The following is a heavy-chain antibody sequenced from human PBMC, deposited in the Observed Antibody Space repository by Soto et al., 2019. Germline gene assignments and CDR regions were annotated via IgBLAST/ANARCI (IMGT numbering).Heavy chain of an antibody. Sequence: GGSLRLSCAASGFTFSSYAMSWVRQAPGKGLEWVSAISGSGGSTYYADSVKGRFTISRDNSKNTLYLQMNSLGAEDTAVYYCAKDLYRGIAAAGTGGDYWGQGTLVTVSS. V-gene: IGHV3-23*01. CDR3: AKDLYRGIAAAGTGGDY. CDR1: GFTFSSYA. J-gene: IGHJ4*02. CDR2: ISGSGGST. D-gene: IGHD6-13*01.